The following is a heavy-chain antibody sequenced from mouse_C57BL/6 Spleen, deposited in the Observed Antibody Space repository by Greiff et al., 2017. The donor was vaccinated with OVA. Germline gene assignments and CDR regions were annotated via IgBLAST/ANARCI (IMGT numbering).Heavy chain of an antibody. Sequence: VQLVESGAELVKPGASVKISCKASGYAFSSYWMNWVKQRPGKGLEWIGQIYPGDGDTNYNGKFKGKATLTADKSSSTAYMQLSSLTSEDSAVYFCARGSSGYVGYAMDYWGQGTSVTVSS. CDR1: GYAFSSYW. J-gene: IGHJ4*01. CDR2: IYPGDGDT. V-gene: IGHV1-80*01. CDR3: ARGSSGYVGYAMDY. D-gene: IGHD3-2*02.